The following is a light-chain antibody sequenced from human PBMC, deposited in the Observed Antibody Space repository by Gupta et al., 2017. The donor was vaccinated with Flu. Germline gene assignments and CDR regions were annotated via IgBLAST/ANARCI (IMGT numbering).Light chain of an antibody. J-gene: IGLJ3*02. CDR2: KDS. Sequence: SFGLTQPPSLSVSPGQTARIPCSGDALPNQNAYWYQQKSGQAPVLVIYKDSQRPSGIPERFSGSSSGTTVTLSISGVLAEDEADYYCQSADRSGTWVFGGGTKLTVL. CDR1: ALPNQN. CDR3: QSADRSGTWV. V-gene: IGLV3-25*02.